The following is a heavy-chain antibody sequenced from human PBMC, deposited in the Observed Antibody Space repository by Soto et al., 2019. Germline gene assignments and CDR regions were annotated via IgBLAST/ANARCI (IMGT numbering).Heavy chain of an antibody. CDR2: IIPIFGTA. V-gene: IGHV1-69*13. D-gene: IGHD5-18*01. Sequence: SVKVSCKASGGTFSSYAISWVRQAPGQGLEWMGGIIPIFGTANYAQKFQGRVTITADESTSTAYMELSSLRSEDTAMYYCAISPVDTAMVVVDYWGQGTLVTVSS. CDR3: AISPVDTAMVVVDY. CDR1: GGTFSSYA. J-gene: IGHJ4*02.